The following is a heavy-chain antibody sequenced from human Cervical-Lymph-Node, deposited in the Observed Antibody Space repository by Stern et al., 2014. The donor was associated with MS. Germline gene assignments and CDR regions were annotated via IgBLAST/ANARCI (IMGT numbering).Heavy chain of an antibody. J-gene: IGHJ4*02. Sequence: VQLVESGAEVKKPGASVRVSCKPSGYRFTTFFLHRVRQAPGQGLQRIGPINWYNGGTDYAQQFKGRVTMTRDTSIGTAYLEMSSLRYDDTAVFYCAIKGRGDGSGAYSDYWGQGTLVTVSS. D-gene: IGHD5-24*01. CDR2: INWYNGGT. V-gene: IGHV1-2*06. CDR1: GYRFTTFF. CDR3: AIKGRGDGSGAYSDY.